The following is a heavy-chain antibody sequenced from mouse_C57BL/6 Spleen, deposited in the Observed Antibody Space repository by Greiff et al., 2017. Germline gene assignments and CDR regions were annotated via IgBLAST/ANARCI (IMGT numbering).Heavy chain of an antibody. V-gene: IGHV5-17*01. Sequence: EVMLVESGGGLVKPGGSLKLSCAASGFTFSDYGMHWVRQAPEKGLEWVAYISSGSSTIYYADTVKGRFTISRDNAKNTLFLQMTSLRSEDTAMYYCARSFYYGSSYCDYWGQGTTLTVSS. CDR1: GFTFSDYG. CDR3: ARSFYYGSSYCDY. D-gene: IGHD1-1*01. J-gene: IGHJ2*01. CDR2: ISSGSSTI.